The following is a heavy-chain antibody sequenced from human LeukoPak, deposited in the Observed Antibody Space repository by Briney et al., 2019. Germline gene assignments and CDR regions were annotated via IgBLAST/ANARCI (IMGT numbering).Heavy chain of an antibody. D-gene: IGHD6-13*01. J-gene: IGHJ4*02. CDR1: GGSISSYY. CDR3: ARVPGRSSSWTLDY. Sequence: PSETLSFTCTVSGGSISSYYWSWIRQPPGKGLEWIGYIYYSGSTNYNPSLKSRVTISVDTSKDQFSLKLSSVTAADTAVYYCARVPGRSSSWTLDYWGQGTLVTVSS. V-gene: IGHV4-59*01. CDR2: IYYSGST.